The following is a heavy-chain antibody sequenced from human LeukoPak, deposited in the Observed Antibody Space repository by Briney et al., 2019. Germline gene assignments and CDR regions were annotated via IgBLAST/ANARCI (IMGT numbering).Heavy chain of an antibody. V-gene: IGHV4-61*02. CDR3: ARDQTYSGSGIYTYFDY. CDR1: GGSITSGGYY. Sequence: SETLSLTCTVSGGSITSGGYYWSWIRQPAGKGLEYLGRIYSTGSTNYNPSLRSRVTISVDTSKNHFSLKLSSVTAADTAVYYCARDQTYSGSGIYTYFDYWGQGILVTVSS. D-gene: IGHD3-10*01. J-gene: IGHJ4*02. CDR2: IYSTGST.